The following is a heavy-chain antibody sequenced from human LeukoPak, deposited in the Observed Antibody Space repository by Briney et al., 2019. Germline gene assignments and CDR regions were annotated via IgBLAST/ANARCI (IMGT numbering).Heavy chain of an antibody. CDR3: ARDSRIRYNWNYESNWFDP. CDR1: GYTFTSYG. Sequence: ASVKVSCKASGYTFTSYGISWVRRAPGQGLEWMGWISAYNGNTNYAQKLQGRVTMTTDTSTSTAYMELRSLRSDDTAVYYCARDSRIRYNWNYESNWFDPWGQGTLVTVSS. D-gene: IGHD1-7*01. CDR2: ISAYNGNT. V-gene: IGHV1-18*01. J-gene: IGHJ5*02.